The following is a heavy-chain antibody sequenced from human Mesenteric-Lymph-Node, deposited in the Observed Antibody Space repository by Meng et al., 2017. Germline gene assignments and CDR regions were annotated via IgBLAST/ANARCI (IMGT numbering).Heavy chain of an antibody. Sequence: GGSLRLSCAASGFTFSSYAMHWVRQAPGKGLEWVAVISYDGSNKYYADSVKGRFTISRDNSKNTLYLQMNSLRAEDTAVYYCARDTPRYCSSTSCAYYYGMDVWGQGTTVTVSS. CDR2: ISYDGSNK. V-gene: IGHV3-30*04. CDR3: ARDTPRYCSSTSCAYYYGMDV. J-gene: IGHJ6*02. CDR1: GFTFSSYA. D-gene: IGHD2-2*01.